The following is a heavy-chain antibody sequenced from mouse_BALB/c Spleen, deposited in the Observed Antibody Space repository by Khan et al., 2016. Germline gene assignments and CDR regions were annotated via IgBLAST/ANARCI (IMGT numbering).Heavy chain of an antibody. V-gene: IGHV9-2-1*01. Sequence: QIQLVQSGPELKKPGETVKISCKASGYNFTDYSMHWVKQAPGKGLKWMGWINTETGEPTYADDFKGRFAFSLETSASTAYLQINNLKNEDTAKDFWSTVTEVVTPFDYWGQGTTLTVSS. J-gene: IGHJ2*01. CDR2: INTETGEP. CDR1: GYNFTDYS. CDR3: STVTEVVTPFDY. D-gene: IGHD1-1*01.